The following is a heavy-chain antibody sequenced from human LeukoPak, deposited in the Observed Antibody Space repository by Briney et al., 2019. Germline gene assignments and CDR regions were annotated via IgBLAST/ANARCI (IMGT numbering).Heavy chain of an antibody. J-gene: IGHJ4*02. CDR2: ISFDGGSD. CDR3: AKGQELDDGVFDS. Sequence: GGSLRLSCEASGFTFRSYAMHWVRQAPGKGLEWMAAISFDGGSDSYADAVRGRFTISRDNSKNTLYLELNSLRVEDTATFYCAKGQELDDGVFDSWGQGTMVTVSS. V-gene: IGHV3-30*18. D-gene: IGHD1-1*01. CDR1: GFTFRSYA.